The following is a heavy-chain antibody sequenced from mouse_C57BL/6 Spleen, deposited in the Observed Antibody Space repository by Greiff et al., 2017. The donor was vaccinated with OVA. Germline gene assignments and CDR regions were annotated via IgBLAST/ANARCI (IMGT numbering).Heavy chain of an antibody. CDR3: EREGGTTAFDD. V-gene: IGHV1-80*01. D-gene: IGHD1-2*01. Sequence: VQLQQSGAELVKPGASVKISCKASGYAFSSYWMNWVKQRPGKGLEWIGQIYPGDGDTNYNGKFKGKATLTADKSSSTAYMQLSSLTSEDSAVYLCEREGGTTAFDDWGQGTTLTVSS. CDR2: IYPGDGDT. CDR1: GYAFSSYW. J-gene: IGHJ2*01.